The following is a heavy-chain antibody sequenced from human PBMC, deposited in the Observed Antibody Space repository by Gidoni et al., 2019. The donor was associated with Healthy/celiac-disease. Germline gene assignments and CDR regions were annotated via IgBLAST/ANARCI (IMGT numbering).Heavy chain of an antibody. V-gene: IGHV1-8*01. CDR2: MNPNSGNT. Sequence: QVQLVQSGAEVKKPGASVKVSCKASGYTFTSYDINWVRQATGQGLEWMGWMNPNSGNTGYAQKFQGRVTMTRNTSISTAYMELSSLRSEDTAVYYCARGRHVVVPAATNYYYYMDVWGKGTTVTVSS. CDR1: GYTFTSYD. CDR3: ARGRHVVVPAATNYYYYMDV. D-gene: IGHD2-2*01. J-gene: IGHJ6*03.